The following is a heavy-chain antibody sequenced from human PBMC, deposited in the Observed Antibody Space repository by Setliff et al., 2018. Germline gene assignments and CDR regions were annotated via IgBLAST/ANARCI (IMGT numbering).Heavy chain of an antibody. CDR2: INPSGGST. CDR1: GYTFTSYY. V-gene: IGHV1-46*01. CDR3: AAIGLDTAMITGVLFDF. J-gene: IGHJ4*02. D-gene: IGHD5-18*01. Sequence: ASVKVSCKASGYTFTSYYMHWVRQAPGQGLEWMGIINPSGGSTGYAQKFQGRVTMTRETSTSTVYMELSSLRSEDTAVYYCAAIGLDTAMITGVLFDFWGQGTLVTVSS.